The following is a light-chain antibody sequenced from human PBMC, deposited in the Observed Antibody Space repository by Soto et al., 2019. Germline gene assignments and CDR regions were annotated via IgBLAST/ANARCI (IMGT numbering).Light chain of an antibody. V-gene: IGKV2-28*01. CDR3: MQALEILYT. Sequence: EIVMTQSPRSLPVTPGEPASISCRSSQSLLHSNGYNYLSWYLQKPGQSAQLLIYLGSNRASGVPDRFSGSGSGTDFTLEISRVEAQDVGIYFCMQALEILYTFGQGTKLEIK. J-gene: IGKJ2*01. CDR1: QSLLHSNGYNY. CDR2: LGS.